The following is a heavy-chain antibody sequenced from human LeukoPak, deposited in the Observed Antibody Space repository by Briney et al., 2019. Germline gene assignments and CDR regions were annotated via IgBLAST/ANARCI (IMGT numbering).Heavy chain of an antibody. D-gene: IGHD3-10*01. Sequence: GGSLRLSCAASGFTFSIYWMHWVRQAPGKGLVWVSRISSEGSSTTYADSVKGRFTISRDNAKDTLYLQINSLRAEDTAVYYCAKGLDYHGSGSYRDYYYYYGTDAWGHGTTVTVSS. V-gene: IGHV3-74*01. CDR2: ISSEGSST. CDR3: AKGLDYHGSGSYRDYYYYYGTDA. CDR1: GFTFSIYW. J-gene: IGHJ6*02.